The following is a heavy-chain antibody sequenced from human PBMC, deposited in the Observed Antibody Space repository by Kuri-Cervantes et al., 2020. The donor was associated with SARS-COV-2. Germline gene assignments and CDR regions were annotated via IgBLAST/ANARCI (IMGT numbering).Heavy chain of an antibody. D-gene: IGHD3-10*02. CDR2: ITWDGYNT. CDR3: AKVFGVGSNIKYFDY. Sequence: GGSLRLSCTVSGGSISSYYWSWIRQPAGKGLEWVSCITWDGYNTFYADSVKGRFTMSRDSSKNSLYLQMNSLRVEDTALYYCAKVFGVGSNIKYFDYWGQGTVVTVSS. J-gene: IGHJ4*02. V-gene: IGHV3-43D*03. CDR1: GGSISSYY.